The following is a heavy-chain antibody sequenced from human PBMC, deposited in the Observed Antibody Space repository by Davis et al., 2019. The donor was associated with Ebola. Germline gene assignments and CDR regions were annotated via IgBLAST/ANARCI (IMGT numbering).Heavy chain of an antibody. V-gene: IGHV4-59*01. Sequence: PSETLSLTCTVSGDSISTYFWSWIRQPPGKGLEWIGYIYYSGSTNYNPSLKSRVTISVDTSTNQFSLKLSSVTAADTAVYYCARAGSSWDYFDYWGQGTLVTVSS. CDR3: ARAGSSWDYFDY. D-gene: IGHD6-13*01. J-gene: IGHJ4*02. CDR2: IYYSGST. CDR1: GDSISTYF.